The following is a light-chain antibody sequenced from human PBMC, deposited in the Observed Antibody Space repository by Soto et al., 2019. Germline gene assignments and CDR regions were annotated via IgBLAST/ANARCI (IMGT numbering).Light chain of an antibody. CDR3: SSSTTSSTLV. CDR2: DVS. J-gene: IGLJ1*01. V-gene: IGLV2-14*03. Sequence: QSVLTQPASVSGSPGQSIAISCAGTSSDVGGYNYVSWYQQHPGKAPKLLIYDVSNRPSGVSNRFSGSKSGNTASLTISGLQAGDEADYYCSSSTTSSTLVFGTGTKFTVL. CDR1: SSDVGGYNY.